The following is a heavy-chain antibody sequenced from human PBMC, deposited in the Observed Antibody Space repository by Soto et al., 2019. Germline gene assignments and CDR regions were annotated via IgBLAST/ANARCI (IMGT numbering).Heavy chain of an antibody. CDR1: GGTFSSYT. CDR2: IIPILGIA. J-gene: IGHJ5*02. V-gene: IGHV1-69*02. CDR3: ARGGGRTVTTSWFDP. D-gene: IGHD4-17*01. Sequence: SVKVSCKASGGTFSSYTISWVRQAPRQGLEWMGRIIPILGIANYAQKFQGRVTITADKSTSTAYMELSSLRSEDTAVYYCARGGGRTVTTSWFDPWGQGTLVTVSS.